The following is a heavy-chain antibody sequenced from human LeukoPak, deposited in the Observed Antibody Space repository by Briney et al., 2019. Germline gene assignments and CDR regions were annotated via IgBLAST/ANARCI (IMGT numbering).Heavy chain of an antibody. CDR1: GFTFSDHY. Sequence: GGSLRLSCAASGFTFSDHYMDWVRQAPGKGLEWVGRTRNKANSYTTEYAASVKGRFTISRDDSKNSLYLQMSSLKTEDTAVYYCARVWGSYSNYGYLDYWGQGTLVTVSS. D-gene: IGHD4-11*01. J-gene: IGHJ4*02. V-gene: IGHV3-72*01. CDR2: TRNKANSYTT. CDR3: ARVWGSYSNYGYLDY.